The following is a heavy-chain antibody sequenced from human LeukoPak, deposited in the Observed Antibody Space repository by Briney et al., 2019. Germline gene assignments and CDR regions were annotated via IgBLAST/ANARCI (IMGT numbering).Heavy chain of an antibody. D-gene: IGHD6-6*01. CDR2: MSPNNGNT. V-gene: IGHV1-8*01. CDR1: GYTFTSYD. Sequence: ASVKVSCEASGYTFTSYDINWVRQAPGQGLEWMGWMSPNNGNTGYAQNFQGRVTMTRTTSTSTAYMELSSLGSADTAVYYYARAGRDEISSGYFDYWGQGTLVTVSS. CDR3: ARAGRDEISSGYFDY. J-gene: IGHJ4*02.